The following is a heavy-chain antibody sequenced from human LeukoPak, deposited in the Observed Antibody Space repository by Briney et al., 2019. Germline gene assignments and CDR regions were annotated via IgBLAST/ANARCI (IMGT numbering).Heavy chain of an antibody. Sequence: ASVTVSCKASGYTFTSYDINWVRQATGQGLEWMGWMNPNSGNTGYAQKFQGRVTMTRNTSTGTAYMELSSLRSEDTAVYYCARSGYTSGWYQDGAFDIWGQGTMVTVSS. V-gene: IGHV1-8*01. CDR3: ARSGYTSGWYQDGAFDI. CDR1: GYTFTSYD. D-gene: IGHD6-19*01. J-gene: IGHJ3*02. CDR2: MNPNSGNT.